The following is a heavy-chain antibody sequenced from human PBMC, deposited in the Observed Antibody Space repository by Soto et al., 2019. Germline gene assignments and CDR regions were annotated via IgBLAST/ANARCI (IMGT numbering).Heavy chain of an antibody. D-gene: IGHD5-18*01. Sequence: GESLKSSGKGSGYSFTSYWIGWVRQLPGKGLEWMGIIYPGDSDTRYSPSFQGQVTISADKSISTAYLQWSSLKASDTAMYYCARTESGYSYGFAHVSGQATTVTVSS. CDR3: ARTESGYSYGFAHV. J-gene: IGHJ6*02. CDR2: IYPGDSDT. V-gene: IGHV5-51*01. CDR1: GYSFTSYW.